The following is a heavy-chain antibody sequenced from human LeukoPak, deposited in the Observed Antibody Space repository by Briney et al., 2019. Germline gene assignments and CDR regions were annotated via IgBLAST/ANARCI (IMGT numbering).Heavy chain of an antibody. CDR2: ISGSGGST. CDR3: ALDGGYYDSSGFTAA. J-gene: IGHJ5*02. CDR1: GFTFSSYS. V-gene: IGHV3-23*01. D-gene: IGHD3-22*01. Sequence: PGGSLRLSCAASGFTFSSYSMSWVRQAPGKGLEWVSVISGSGGSTYYADSVKGRFTISRDNSKNTLYLQMNSLRAEDTAVYYCALDGGYYDSSGFTAAWGQGTLVTVSS.